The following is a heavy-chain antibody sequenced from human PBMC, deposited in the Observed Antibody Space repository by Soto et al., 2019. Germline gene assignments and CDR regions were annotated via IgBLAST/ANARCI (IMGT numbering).Heavy chain of an antibody. CDR2: INPNSGNT. Sequence: ASVKVSCKASGYTFTSYDINWVRQATGQGLEWMGWINPNSGNTGYAQKIQGRVTMTRNTSISTAYMELSSLRSEDTAVYYFARHNHRITGTTSHNWFDPWGQGTLVTVSS. CDR1: GYTFTSYD. D-gene: IGHD1-7*01. CDR3: ARHNHRITGTTSHNWFDP. V-gene: IGHV1-8*01. J-gene: IGHJ5*02.